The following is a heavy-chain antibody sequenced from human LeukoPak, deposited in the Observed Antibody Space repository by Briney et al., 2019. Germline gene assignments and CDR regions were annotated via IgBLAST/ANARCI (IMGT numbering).Heavy chain of an antibody. Sequence: GGSLRLSCAASGYTFNNYGIHWVRQAPGKGLEWVAFIRRDGNSENYAESVKGRFTISRDNAKNTLYLQMNSLRAEDTAVYYCARVRYFDWYLDYWGQGTLVTVSS. V-gene: IGHV3-30*02. D-gene: IGHD3-9*01. J-gene: IGHJ4*02. CDR3: ARVRYFDWYLDY. CDR2: IRRDGNSE. CDR1: GYTFNNYG.